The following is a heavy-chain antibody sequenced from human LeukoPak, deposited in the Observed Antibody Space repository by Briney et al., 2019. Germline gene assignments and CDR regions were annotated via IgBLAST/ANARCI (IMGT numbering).Heavy chain of an antibody. J-gene: IGHJ4*02. CDR3: ANYRSRFGESNPQYFDY. CDR2: ISRSGGST. Sequence: GGSLRLSCAASAFTFSSYAMSWVRQAPGKGLEWVSAISRSGGSTYYADSVKGRFTISRDNSKNTLYLQMNSLRAEDTAVYYCANYRSRFGESNPQYFDYWGQGTLVTVSS. CDR1: AFTFSSYA. V-gene: IGHV3-23*01. D-gene: IGHD3-10*01.